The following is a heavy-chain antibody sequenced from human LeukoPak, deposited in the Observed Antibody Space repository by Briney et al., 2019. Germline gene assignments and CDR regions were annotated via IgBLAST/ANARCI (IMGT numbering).Heavy chain of an antibody. CDR3: AGRGYSYGYDAFDI. CDR2: ISSSSSYI. V-gene: IGHV3-21*01. CDR1: GFTFSSYS. D-gene: IGHD5-18*01. J-gene: IGHJ3*02. Sequence: GGSLRLSYAASGFTFSSYSMNWVRQAPGKGLEWVSSISSSSSYIYYADSVKGRFTISRDNAKNSLYLQMNSLRAEDTAVYYCAGRGYSYGYDAFDIWGQGTMVTVSS.